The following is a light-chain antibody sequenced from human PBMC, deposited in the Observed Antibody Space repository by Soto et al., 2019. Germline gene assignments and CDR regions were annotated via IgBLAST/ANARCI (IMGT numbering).Light chain of an antibody. V-gene: IGKV3D-15*01. J-gene: IGKJ4*01. CDR1: QSVSSN. CDR2: GAS. CDR3: QQYHDWVT. Sequence: ETVMTQSPGTLSVSPGESATLSCGTSQSVSSNLAWYQQKPGQAPRRLIYGASTRATGIPARFSGSGSGTEFTLTISYLRPDASAVYFCQQYHDWVTFGGGTRVEI.